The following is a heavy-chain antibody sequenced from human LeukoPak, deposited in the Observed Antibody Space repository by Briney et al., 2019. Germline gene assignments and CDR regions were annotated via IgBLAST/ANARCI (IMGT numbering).Heavy chain of an antibody. CDR1: GYSISSGYY. J-gene: IGHJ6*03. D-gene: IGHD6-19*01. Sequence: SETLSLTCAVSGYSISSGYYVGWIRQPPGEGLEWIGSNYHNGNTDYNLSLKSRVTISVDTSKTQFSLKLRSVNAADTAVYYCASLQSYSGLYTYFYYMAVWGKGATVTVSS. CDR2: NYHNGNT. V-gene: IGHV4-38-2*01. CDR3: ASLQSYSGLYTYFYYMAV.